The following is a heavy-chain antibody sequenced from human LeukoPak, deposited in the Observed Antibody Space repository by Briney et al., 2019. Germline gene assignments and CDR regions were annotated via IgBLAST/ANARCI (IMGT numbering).Heavy chain of an antibody. V-gene: IGHV4-59*01. CDR3: ARARYSNYWTHYYYYMDV. CDR1: GGSISSYY. Sequence: PSETLSPTCTVSGGSISSYYWSWIRQPPGKRLEWIGYIYYSGSTNYNPSLKSRVTISVDTSKNQFSLKLSSVTAADTAVYYCARARYSNYWTHYYYYMDVWGKGTTVTVSS. J-gene: IGHJ6*03. D-gene: IGHD4-11*01. CDR2: IYYSGST.